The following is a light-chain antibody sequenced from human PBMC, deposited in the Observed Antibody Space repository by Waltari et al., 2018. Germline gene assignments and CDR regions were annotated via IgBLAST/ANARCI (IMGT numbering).Light chain of an antibody. Sequence: QSVLTQPPSASGAPGQRVTISCSGSRSNIGLHSVYWYQHLPGTTPKLLIYRNNQRPSGVPDRFSGSKSGTSASLAISGLRSEDEADYYCAAWDDTLSAVLFGGGTNLTVL. J-gene: IGLJ3*02. CDR2: RNN. CDR1: RSNIGLHS. CDR3: AAWDDTLSAVL. V-gene: IGLV1-47*01.